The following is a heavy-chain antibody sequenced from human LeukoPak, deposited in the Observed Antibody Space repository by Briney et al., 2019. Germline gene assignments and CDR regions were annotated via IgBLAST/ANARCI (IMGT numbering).Heavy chain of an antibody. CDR1: GFIFSDYS. D-gene: IGHD3-10*01. CDR3: AKGPAMVRGTFDP. J-gene: IGHJ5*02. Sequence: PGGSLRLSCVASGFIFSDYSMDWVRQAPGKGLEWVSSISSSSAYIFYSDSVKGRFTISRDNAQSSLYLKMNSLRTEETAVYYCAKGPAMVRGTFDPWGQGTLVTVSS. V-gene: IGHV3-21*04. CDR2: ISSSSAYI.